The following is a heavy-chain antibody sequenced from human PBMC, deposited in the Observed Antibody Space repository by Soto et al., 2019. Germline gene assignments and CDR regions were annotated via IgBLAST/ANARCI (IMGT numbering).Heavy chain of an antibody. V-gene: IGHV3-7*01. Sequence: AGGSLRLSCAASGFTFSSYWMSWVRQAPGKGLEWVANIKQDGSEKYYVDSVKGRFTISRDNAKNSLYLQMNSLRAEDTAVYYCARVSRRYSYGYAFDYWGQGTLVTVSS. CDR2: IKQDGSEK. J-gene: IGHJ4*02. CDR3: ARVSRRYSYGYAFDY. D-gene: IGHD5-18*01. CDR1: GFTFSSYW.